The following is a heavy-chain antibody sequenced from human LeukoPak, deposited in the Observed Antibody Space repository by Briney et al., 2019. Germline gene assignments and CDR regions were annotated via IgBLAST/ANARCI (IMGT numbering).Heavy chain of an antibody. V-gene: IGHV3-30*02. CDR1: GFAFSSYA. D-gene: IGHD2-21*01. CDR3: AKDLFAIAQRAYYSYTLVDV. Sequence: PGGSLRLSCAASGFAFSSYALHWVRQAPGKGLDWVAFIRYDGSNKDYADSVKGRFTISRDNSKNTLYLQMNSLRAEDTAVYYCAKDLFAIAQRAYYSYTLVDVWGQGIPVTVSS. CDR2: IRYDGSNK. J-gene: IGHJ4*01.